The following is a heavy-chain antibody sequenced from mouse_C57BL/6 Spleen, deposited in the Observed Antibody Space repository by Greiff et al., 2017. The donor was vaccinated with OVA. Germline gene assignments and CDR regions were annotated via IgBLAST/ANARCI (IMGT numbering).Heavy chain of an antibody. Sequence: EVKLQESGGDLVKPGGSLKLSCAASGFTFSSYGMSLVRQTPDKRLEWVAPLSSGGSYTYYPASVKGRFPLSRENAKNTLYLQMSSLKSEDTAMYYCASFELGRFAYWGQGTLVTVSA. J-gene: IGHJ3*01. CDR2: LSSGGSYT. V-gene: IGHV5-6*01. CDR3: ASFELGRFAY. D-gene: IGHD4-1*01. CDR1: GFTFSSYG.